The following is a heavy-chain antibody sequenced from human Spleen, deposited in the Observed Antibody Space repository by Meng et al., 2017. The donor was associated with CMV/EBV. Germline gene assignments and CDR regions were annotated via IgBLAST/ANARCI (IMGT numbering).Heavy chain of an antibody. CDR1: FNFSSYA. CDR2: ISSNGGST. CDR3: ARGGGLRFLQWLSPQDY. V-gene: IGHV3-64*02. D-gene: IGHD3-3*01. Sequence: FNFSSYAMHWVRQAPGKGLEYVSAISSNGGSTYYADSVKGRFTISRDNSKNTLYLQMGSLRAEDMAVYYCARGGGLRFLQWLSPQDYWGQGTLVTVSS. J-gene: IGHJ4*02.